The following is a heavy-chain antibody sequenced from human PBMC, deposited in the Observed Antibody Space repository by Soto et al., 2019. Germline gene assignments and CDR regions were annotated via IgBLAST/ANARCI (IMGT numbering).Heavy chain of an antibody. J-gene: IGHJ6*02. D-gene: IGHD3-16*01. CDR1: GYSISSGNS. V-gene: IGHV4-38-2*01. CDR2: IFHTGST. CDR3: ATLPRLIETDV. Sequence: ETLSLRCAVSGYSISSGNSWGWIRQPPGKGLEWIGSIFHTGSTYYNPSLTSRVTLSVDTSKNQFSLQLSSVTAADPAGYFVATLPRLIETDVWGQATMVTV.